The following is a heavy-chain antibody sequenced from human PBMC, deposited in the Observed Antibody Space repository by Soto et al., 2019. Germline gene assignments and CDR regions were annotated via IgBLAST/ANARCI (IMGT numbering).Heavy chain of an antibody. J-gene: IGHJ6*03. V-gene: IGHV1-3*01. CDR2: INAGNGNT. CDR1: GYTFTSYA. D-gene: IGHD2-2*01. CDR3: ARDRYCSSTSCYPNRSHYYYYYMDV. Sequence: ASVKVSCKASGYTFTSYAMHWVRQAPGQRLEWMGWINAGNGNTKYSQKFQGRVTITRDTSASTAYMELSSLRSEDTAVYYCARDRYCSSTSCYPNRSHYYYYYMDVWGKGTTVTVS.